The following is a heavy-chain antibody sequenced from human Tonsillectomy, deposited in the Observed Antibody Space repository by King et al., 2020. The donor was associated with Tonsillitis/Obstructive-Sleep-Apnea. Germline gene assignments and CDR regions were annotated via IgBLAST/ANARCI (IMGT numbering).Heavy chain of an antibody. V-gene: IGHV3-21*01. CDR2: ISRSTDDI. Sequence: VQLVESGGGLVKPGGSLRLSCVASGFTFSSYTMVWVRQAPGKGLEWVSSISRSTDDIYYADSVKGRFTISRDNAKSSLYLQMHSLRAEDTAMYYCARLPAYITTFFLAYWGQGTLVTVSS. CDR3: ARLPAYITTFFLAY. CDR1: GFTFSSYT. D-gene: IGHD2/OR15-2a*01. J-gene: IGHJ4*02.